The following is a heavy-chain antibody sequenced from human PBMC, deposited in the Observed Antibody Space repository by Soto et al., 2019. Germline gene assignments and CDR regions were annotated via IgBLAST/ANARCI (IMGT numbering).Heavy chain of an antibody. V-gene: IGHV6-1*01. Sequence: SQTLSLTRAISGDSISSNTAAWNWIRQSTSRGLEWLGRTYYRSKWYNDYAVSVKSRITINPDTSKNQFSLQLNSVTPEDTAVYYCARARRRYYYFWSGPPNYHYGMDVWGQGTTVTVSS. CDR3: ARARRRYYYFWSGPPNYHYGMDV. J-gene: IGHJ6*02. D-gene: IGHD3-3*01. CDR1: GDSISSNTAA. CDR2: TYYRSKWYN.